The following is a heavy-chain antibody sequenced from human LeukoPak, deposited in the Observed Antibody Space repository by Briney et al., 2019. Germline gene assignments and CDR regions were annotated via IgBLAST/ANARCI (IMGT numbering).Heavy chain of an antibody. Sequence: ASVQVSCKASGYIFTGYYIHWVRQAPGQGLEWMGWIKPNTADTKYAQNFRGRVTMTRDTSTSTAYVELSRLTSDDTAVYHCAREGDGYNYFDYWGQGTLVTVSS. CDR2: IKPNTADT. V-gene: IGHV1-2*02. CDR3: AREGDGYNYFDY. D-gene: IGHD5-24*01. CDR1: GYIFTGYY. J-gene: IGHJ4*02.